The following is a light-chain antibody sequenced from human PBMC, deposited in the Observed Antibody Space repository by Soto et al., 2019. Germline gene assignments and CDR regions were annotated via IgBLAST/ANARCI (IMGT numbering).Light chain of an antibody. V-gene: IGLV2-14*01. CDR1: SSDVGAYNY. CDR2: EVS. J-gene: IGLJ3*02. Sequence: QAALTHPASVSGSPGHAITISCTGTSSDVGAYNYVSWYQQHPGKAPKLMIYEVSNRPSGVSDRFSGSRSGNTASLTISGLQAEEESDYYCSSYTSSSNWVFGGGTKVTAL. CDR3: SSYTSSSNWV.